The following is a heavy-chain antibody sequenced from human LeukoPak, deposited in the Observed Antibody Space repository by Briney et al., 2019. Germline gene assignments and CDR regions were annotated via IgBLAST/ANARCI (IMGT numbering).Heavy chain of an antibody. D-gene: IGHD2-2*01. CDR3: ARDRVRGYCSSTSCNRGDAFDI. Sequence: ASVKVSCKASGGTFSSYAISWVRQAPGQGLEWMGRIIPILGIANYAQKFQGRVTITADKSTSTAYMELSSLRSEDTAVYYCARDRVRGYCSSTSCNRGDAFDIWGQGTMVTVSS. CDR2: IIPILGIA. J-gene: IGHJ3*02. V-gene: IGHV1-69*04. CDR1: GGTFSSYA.